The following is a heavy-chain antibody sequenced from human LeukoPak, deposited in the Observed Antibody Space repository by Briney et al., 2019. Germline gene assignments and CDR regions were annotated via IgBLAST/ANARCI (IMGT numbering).Heavy chain of an antibody. J-gene: IGHJ4*02. Sequence: GRSLRLSCAASGFTFSSYAMHWVRQAPGKGLEWVAVISYDGSNKYYADSVKGRFTISRDNSKNTLYLQVNSLRAEDTAVYYCARDGDYGDYTLILRYWGQGTLVTVSS. CDR2: ISYDGSNK. D-gene: IGHD4-17*01. CDR3: ARDGDYGDYTLILRY. CDR1: GFTFSSYA. V-gene: IGHV3-30*04.